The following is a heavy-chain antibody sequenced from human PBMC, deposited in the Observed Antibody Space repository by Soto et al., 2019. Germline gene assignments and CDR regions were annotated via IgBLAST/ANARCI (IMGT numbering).Heavy chain of an antibody. Sequence: EVQLLESGGGLVQPGGSLRLSCAASGFTFSSYAMSWVRQAPRKGLEWVSSISINGGITSYADSVKGRFTISRDNSKDTLDLQMNSLRAEDTAVYYWAPNGGWGTGWGVDCWGQGTLVTVSS. CDR1: GFTFSSYA. CDR2: ISINGGIT. D-gene: IGHD6-19*01. V-gene: IGHV3-23*01. J-gene: IGHJ4*02. CDR3: APNGGWGTGWGVDC.